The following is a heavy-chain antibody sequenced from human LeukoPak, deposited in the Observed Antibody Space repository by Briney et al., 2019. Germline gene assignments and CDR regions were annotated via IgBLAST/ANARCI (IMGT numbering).Heavy chain of an antibody. Sequence: GGSLRLSCAASRFTFSSYGMHWVRQAPGKGLEWVAVISYDGSNKYYADSVKGRFTISRDNSRNTLYLQMSNLRPEDTAVYYCAKETSSGWHNLDYWGQGTLVTVSS. D-gene: IGHD6-19*01. CDR3: AKETSSGWHNLDY. CDR1: RFTFSSYG. V-gene: IGHV3-30*18. CDR2: ISYDGSNK. J-gene: IGHJ4*02.